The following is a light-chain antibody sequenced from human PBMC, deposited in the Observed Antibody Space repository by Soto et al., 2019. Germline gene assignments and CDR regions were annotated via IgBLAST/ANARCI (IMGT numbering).Light chain of an antibody. CDR1: SSNIGAGYD. J-gene: IGLJ1*01. CDR2: GNS. V-gene: IGLV1-40*01. Sequence: QSVLTQPPSVSGAQLHRGSISCTGSSSNIGAGYDVHWYQQLPGTAPKLLIYGNSNRPSGVPDRFSGSKSGTSASLAITGLQAEDEADYYCQFYDSSLSVLYVFGTGTKVTVL. CDR3: QFYDSSLSVLYV.